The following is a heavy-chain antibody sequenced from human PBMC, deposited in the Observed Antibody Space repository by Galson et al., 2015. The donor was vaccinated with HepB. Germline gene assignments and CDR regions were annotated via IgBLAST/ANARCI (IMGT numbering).Heavy chain of an antibody. V-gene: IGHV3-23*01. CDR3: AKDVGPCYGGNSGDY. CDR1: GFTFSSYA. D-gene: IGHD4-23*01. CDR2: ISGSGGNT. Sequence: SLRLSCAASGFTFSSYAMSWVRQAPGKGLEWVSAISGSGGNTYYADSVKGRFTISRDNSKNTLYLQMNSLRAEDTAVYYCAKDVGPCYGGNSGDYWGQGTLVTVSS. J-gene: IGHJ4*02.